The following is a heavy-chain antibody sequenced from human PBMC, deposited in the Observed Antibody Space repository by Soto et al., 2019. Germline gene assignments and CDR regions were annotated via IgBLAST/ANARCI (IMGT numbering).Heavy chain of an antibody. CDR2: INPSGGST. J-gene: IGHJ6*02. V-gene: IGHV1-46*01. Sequence: ASVKVSCKASGYTFPSYYMHWVRQAPGQGLEWMGIINPSGGSTSYAQKFQGRVTMTRDTSTSTVYVEPSSLRSEDTAVYYCARGGMSNYYGMDVWGQGTTVTVS. D-gene: IGHD3-16*01. CDR3: ARGGMSNYYGMDV. CDR1: GYTFPSYY.